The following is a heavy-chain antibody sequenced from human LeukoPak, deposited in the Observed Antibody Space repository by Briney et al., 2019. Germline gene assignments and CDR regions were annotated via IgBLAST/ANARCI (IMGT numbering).Heavy chain of an antibody. Sequence: SETLSLTCTVSGGSFINYYWNWIRQPAGKALEWIGRISTSGSTNYNPSVNTRVTMSIDTSKNQFSLKLRSVTAADTAVYYCARAHTIFGVGPIGYWGQGTLVTVSS. CDR1: GGSFINYY. D-gene: IGHD3-3*01. V-gene: IGHV4-4*07. CDR2: ISTSGST. J-gene: IGHJ4*02. CDR3: ARAHTIFGVGPIGY.